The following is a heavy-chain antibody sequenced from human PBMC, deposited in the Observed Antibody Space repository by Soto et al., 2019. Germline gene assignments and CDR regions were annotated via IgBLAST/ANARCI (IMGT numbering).Heavy chain of an antibody. CDR2: ISRSGSTI. V-gene: IGHV3-48*03. CDR1: GFTFGTYE. D-gene: IGHD6-6*01. Sequence: EVQLVESGGGLVQPGGSLRLSCAASGFTFGTYEMNWVRQAPGKGLEWVSYISRSGSTIYYADAVKGRFTISRDNAKNSLSLQLNSLRAEDTAVYYCARDPSLSSSSYLSYYYGMDVWGQGTTVTVSS. J-gene: IGHJ6*02. CDR3: ARDPSLSSSSYLSYYYGMDV.